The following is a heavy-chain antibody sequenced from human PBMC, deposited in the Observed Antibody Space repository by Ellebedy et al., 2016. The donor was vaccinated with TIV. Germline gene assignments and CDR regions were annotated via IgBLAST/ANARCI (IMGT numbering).Heavy chain of an antibody. J-gene: IGHJ2*01. CDR1: GGSISSYY. D-gene: IGHD6-19*01. CDR3: ARDYMSSGSTRYFDL. V-gene: IGHV4-59*12. CDR2: IYYSGST. Sequence: SETLSLXCTVSGGSISSYYWSWIRQPPGKGLEWIGYIYYSGSTNYNPSLKSRVTISVDTSKNQFSLKLSSVTAADTAVYYCARDYMSSGSTRYFDLWGRGTLVTVSS.